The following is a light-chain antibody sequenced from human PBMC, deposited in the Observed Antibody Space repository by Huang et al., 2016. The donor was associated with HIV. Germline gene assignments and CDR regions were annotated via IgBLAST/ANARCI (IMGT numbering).Light chain of an antibody. Sequence: EIQMTQSPSSLSASVGDRVTIACRASQRIGTYVNWYQQKPGKPPSLLIYADSILQSGVPARFSGSGSGTDFTLTVSSLQPEDFATYDCQLSYNTPAFGGGTKVEIK. CDR1: QRIGTY. CDR2: ADS. J-gene: IGKJ4*01. CDR3: QLSYNTPA. V-gene: IGKV1-39*01.